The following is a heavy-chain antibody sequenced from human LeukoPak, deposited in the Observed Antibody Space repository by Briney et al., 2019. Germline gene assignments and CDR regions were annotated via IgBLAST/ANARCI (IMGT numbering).Heavy chain of an antibody. J-gene: IGHJ4*02. D-gene: IGHD6-13*01. V-gene: IGHV5-51*01. CDR1: GYTFTTYW. CDR2: IYPGDSDP. Sequence: GESLKISCKGSGYTFTTYWIGWVRQMPGKGLDWMGIIYPGDSDPRYSPSFQGQVTISADTSISTAYLQWSSLKASDSAMYYCVRHGLGSSWFGFDNWGQGPLVTVSS. CDR3: VRHGLGSSWFGFDN.